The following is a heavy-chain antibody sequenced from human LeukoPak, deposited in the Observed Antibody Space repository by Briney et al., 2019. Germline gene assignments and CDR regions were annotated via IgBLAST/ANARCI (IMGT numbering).Heavy chain of an antibody. CDR3: ASLPGTIDAFDI. J-gene: IGHJ3*02. CDR1: GGSISSGGYS. D-gene: IGHD7-27*01. CDR2: IYHSGST. V-gene: IGHV4-30-2*01. Sequence: SETLSLTCAVSGGSISSGGYSWSWIRQPPGKGLEWIGYIYHSGSTYYNPSLKSRVTISVDRSKNQFPLKLSSVTAADTAVYYCASLPGTIDAFDIWGQGTMVTVSS.